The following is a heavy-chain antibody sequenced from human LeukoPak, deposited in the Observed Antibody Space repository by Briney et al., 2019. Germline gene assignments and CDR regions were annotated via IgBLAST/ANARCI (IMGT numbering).Heavy chain of an antibody. Sequence: GGSLRLSCAAYGFTFSSYWMVWVRQAPGKGRMWVSRIKNDGSDTGYADSVKGRFTISRDNAKNTLYLQINSLRAEDTAVYYCARDIAGLGYWGQGTLVTVSS. V-gene: IGHV3-74*01. J-gene: IGHJ4*02. D-gene: IGHD2-21*01. CDR2: IKNDGSDT. CDR1: GFTFSSYW. CDR3: ARDIAGLGY.